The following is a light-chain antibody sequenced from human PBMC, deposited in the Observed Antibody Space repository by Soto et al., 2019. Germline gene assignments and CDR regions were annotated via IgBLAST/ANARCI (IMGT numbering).Light chain of an antibody. Sequence: EIVLTQSPGTLSLSQKEGATLSCRARKSVSTTFFAWYQPKPRQARRLLSAGPSTRATGIPDRFSGSGSRTDFTLTISRLEPEDFAVYYCQQYGRTSWTFGQGTKVDIK. CDR2: GPS. J-gene: IGKJ1*01. CDR1: KSVSTTF. CDR3: QQYGRTSWT. V-gene: IGKV3-20*01.